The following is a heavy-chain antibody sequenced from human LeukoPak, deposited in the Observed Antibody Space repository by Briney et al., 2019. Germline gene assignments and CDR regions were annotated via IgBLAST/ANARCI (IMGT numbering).Heavy chain of an antibody. V-gene: IGHV1-2*02. Sequence: GASVKVSCKASGYTFTGYYMHWVRQAPGQGLEWMGWINPNGGGTNYAQKFQGRVTMTRDTSISTAYMELSRLRSDDTAVYYCARDIAVAGRVYYYYGMDVWGQGTTVTVSS. CDR1: GYTFTGYY. CDR2: INPNGGGT. J-gene: IGHJ6*02. D-gene: IGHD6-19*01. CDR3: ARDIAVAGRVYYYYGMDV.